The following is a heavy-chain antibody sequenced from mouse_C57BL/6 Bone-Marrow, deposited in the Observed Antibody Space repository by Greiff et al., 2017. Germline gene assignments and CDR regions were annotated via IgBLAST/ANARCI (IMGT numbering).Heavy chain of an antibody. D-gene: IGHD1-1*01. Sequence: EVQLVESGGGLVQPGESLKLSCESNEYEFPSHDMSWVRKTPEKRLELVAAINSDGGSTYYPDTMERRFIISRDNTKNTLLLQMTSLRSEDTAMYYCAREYYYGSRDWYFDVWGTGTTVTVSS. V-gene: IGHV5-2*01. CDR1: EYEFPSHD. J-gene: IGHJ1*03. CDR3: AREYYYGSRDWYFDV. CDR2: INSDGGST.